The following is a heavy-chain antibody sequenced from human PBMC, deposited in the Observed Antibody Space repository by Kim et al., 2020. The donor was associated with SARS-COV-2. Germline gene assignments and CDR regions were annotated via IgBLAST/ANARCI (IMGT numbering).Heavy chain of an antibody. J-gene: IGHJ4*02. V-gene: IGHV3-23*01. CDR3: AKDLSSVHGSNDY. CDR1: GFAFSSYA. D-gene: IGHD3-10*01. CDR2: ISGSGGST. Sequence: GGSLRLSCAASGFAFSSYAMSWVRQAPGKGLEWVSAISGSGGSTYYADSVKGRFTISRDNSKNTLYLQMNSLRAEDTAVYYCAKDLSSVHGSNDYWGQGTLVTVSS.